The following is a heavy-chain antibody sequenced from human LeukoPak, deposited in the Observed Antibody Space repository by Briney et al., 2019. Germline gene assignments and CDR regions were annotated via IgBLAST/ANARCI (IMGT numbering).Heavy chain of an antibody. CDR2: LSADNGTT. Sequence: VASVKVSRKHSGYTFTGSGICWGCQAPGQGSGWMGWLSADNGTTNYAPKLQGRATITTDTSTSTTYMELRSLRSDDTAVYYCARDEDWPDYRYYFDYWGQGTLVTVSS. V-gene: IGHV1-18*01. CDR3: ARDEDWPDYRYYFDY. D-gene: IGHD3-16*02. J-gene: IGHJ4*02. CDR1: GYTFTGSG.